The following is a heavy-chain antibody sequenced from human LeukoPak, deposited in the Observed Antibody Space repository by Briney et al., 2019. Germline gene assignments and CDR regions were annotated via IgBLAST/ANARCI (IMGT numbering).Heavy chain of an antibody. D-gene: IGHD6-19*01. CDR2: ISVYNGNT. CDR3: ARVSYSSTPDYYYYYYYMDV. V-gene: IGHV1-18*01. Sequence: ASVKVSCKASGYTFTSYGISWVRQAPGQGLEWMGWISVYNGNTNYAQKFQGRVTMTTDTSTSTAYMELRSLRSDDTAVYYCARVSYSSTPDYYYYYYYMDVWGKGTTVTVSS. CDR1: GYTFTSYG. J-gene: IGHJ6*03.